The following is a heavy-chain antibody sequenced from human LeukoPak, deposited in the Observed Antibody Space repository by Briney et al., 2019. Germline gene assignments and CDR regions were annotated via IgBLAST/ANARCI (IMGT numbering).Heavy chain of an antibody. CDR3: AKDPPRSGPYFDY. Sequence: GGSLRLSCAGSGFTFSSYAMSWVRQAPGKGLEWVSTISGSGGSIYYADSVKGRFTISRDNSKNTLYLQMNSLRAEDTAVYYCAKDPPRSGPYFDYWGQGTLVTVSS. CDR1: GFTFSSYA. D-gene: IGHD5-12*01. J-gene: IGHJ4*02. V-gene: IGHV3-23*01. CDR2: ISGSGGSI.